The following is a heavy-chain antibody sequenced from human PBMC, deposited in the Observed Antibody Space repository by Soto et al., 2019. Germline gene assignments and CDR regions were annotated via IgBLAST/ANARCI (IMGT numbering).Heavy chain of an antibody. CDR1: GYTFANSA. J-gene: IGHJ4*02. CDR3: ARDNNWADY. V-gene: IGHV1-3*01. Sequence: QVQLVQSGTEVKEPGASVKVSCKASGYTFANSAMHWVRQAPGQRLERMGWINAANGNTKYSQRFQGRLTISRDTSASTAVMELSGLRYEDTAVYYCARDNNWADYWGQGTLVTVSS. D-gene: IGHD1-1*01. CDR2: INAANGNT.